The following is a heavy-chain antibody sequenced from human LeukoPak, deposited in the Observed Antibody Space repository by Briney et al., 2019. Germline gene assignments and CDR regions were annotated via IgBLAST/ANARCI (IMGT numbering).Heavy chain of an antibody. CDR3: ARSGSFDAFDI. J-gene: IGHJ3*02. D-gene: IGHD5-12*01. CDR1: GFTFSSYG. Sequence: GGSLRLSCAASGFTFSSYGMHWVRQAPGKGLEWVAVISYDGSNKYYADSVKGRFTISRDNSKNTLYLQMNSLRAEDTAVYYCARSGSFDAFDIWGQGTMVTVSS. CDR2: ISYDGSNK. V-gene: IGHV3-30*03.